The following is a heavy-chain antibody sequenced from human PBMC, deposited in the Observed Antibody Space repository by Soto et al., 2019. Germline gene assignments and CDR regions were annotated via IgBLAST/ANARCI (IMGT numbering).Heavy chain of an antibody. CDR3: ARHHREDDYDSSGPAPLAP. D-gene: IGHD3-22*01. CDR2: INPNTGAA. J-gene: IGHJ5*02. Sequence: ASVKLSCKASVYTITGYFMYRRRQTPGQGLEWMGWINPNTGAANYAQRFLGRVTMTRDTSINTVYMEVSRLRSDDAAVYYCARHHREDDYDSSGPAPLAPWGKRTLVTVSS. V-gene: IGHV1-2*02. CDR1: VYTITGYF.